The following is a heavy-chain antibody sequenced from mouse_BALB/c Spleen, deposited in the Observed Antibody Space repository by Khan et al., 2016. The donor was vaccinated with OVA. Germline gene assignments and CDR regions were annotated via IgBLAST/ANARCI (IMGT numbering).Heavy chain of an antibody. D-gene: IGHD3-1*01. CDR3: ARYFGSRIDY. CDR1: GYTFSSSW. CDR2: IYPGDGDT. V-gene: IGHV1-80*01. J-gene: IGHJ3*01. Sequence: QVQLQQSGAELVRPGSSVKISCKASGYTFSSSWMNWVKQRPGQGLEWIGQIYPGDGDTNYNGKFRGKATLTADKSSSTAYMQLSSLTSEDSAVYFCARYFGSRIDYWGQGTLVTVSA.